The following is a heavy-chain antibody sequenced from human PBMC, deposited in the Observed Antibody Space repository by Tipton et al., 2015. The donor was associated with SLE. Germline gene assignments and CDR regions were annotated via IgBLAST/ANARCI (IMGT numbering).Heavy chain of an antibody. J-gene: IGHJ6*02. CDR2: IYSGGST. CDR3: AKEQAGYCSGGSCYGSSYYGLDV. Sequence: SLRLSCAASGFTFSSYAMSWVRQAPGKGLEWVSVIYSGGSTWYADSVKGRFTISRDNSKNTLFLQMTSLRAEDTAVFYCAKEQAGYCSGGSCYGSSYYGLDVWGQGTTVTVSS. D-gene: IGHD2-15*01. CDR1: GFTFSSYA. V-gene: IGHV3-23*03.